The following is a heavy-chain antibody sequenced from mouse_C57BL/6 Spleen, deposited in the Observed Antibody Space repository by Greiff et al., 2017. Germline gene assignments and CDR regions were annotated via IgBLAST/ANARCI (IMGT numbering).Heavy chain of an antibody. J-gene: IGHJ4*01. CDR3: ARAGTTVVVPYAMDY. D-gene: IGHD1-1*01. CDR2: ISSGSSTI. CDR1: GFTFSDYG. Sequence: EVKLVESGGGLVKPGGSLKLSCAASGFTFSDYGMHWVRQAPEKGLEWVAYISSGSSTIYYADTVKGRFTISRDNAKNTLFLQLTSLRSEDTAMYYCARAGTTVVVPYAMDYWGQGTSVTVSS. V-gene: IGHV5-17*01.